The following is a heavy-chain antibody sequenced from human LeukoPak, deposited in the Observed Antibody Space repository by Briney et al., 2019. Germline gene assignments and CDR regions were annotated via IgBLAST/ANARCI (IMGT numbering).Heavy chain of an antibody. CDR1: GYAISRFS. Sequence: ASVQVSCKASGYAISRFSFTWLRQAPGHGLEWLGWISPHTGNTSYSEKFQGRVTMTRDPSTNTAYMELRSLKSDDTAVYYCANPSSSWHDAFDMWGQGTMVIVSS. D-gene: IGHD6-19*01. V-gene: IGHV1-18*01. CDR2: ISPHTGNT. J-gene: IGHJ3*02. CDR3: ANPSSSWHDAFDM.